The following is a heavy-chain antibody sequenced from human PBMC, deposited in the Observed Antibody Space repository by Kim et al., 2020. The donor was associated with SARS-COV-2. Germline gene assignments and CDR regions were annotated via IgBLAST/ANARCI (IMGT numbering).Heavy chain of an antibody. CDR3: AREYGQLRNYYGMDV. D-gene: IGHD6-6*01. V-gene: IGHV3-30-3*01. Sequence: GGSLRLSCAASGFTFSSYAMHWVRQAPGKGLEWVAVISYDGSNKYYADSVKGRFTISRDNSKNTLYLQMNSLRAEDTAVYYCAREYGQLRNYYGMDVWG. CDR1: GFTFSSYA. J-gene: IGHJ6*02. CDR2: ISYDGSNK.